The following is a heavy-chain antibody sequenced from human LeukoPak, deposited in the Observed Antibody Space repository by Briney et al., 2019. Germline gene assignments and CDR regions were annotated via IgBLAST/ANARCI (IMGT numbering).Heavy chain of an antibody. Sequence: SETLSLTCAVYGGSFSGYYWSWIRQPPGKGLEWIGEINHSGSTNYNPSLKSRVTISVDTSKNQFSLKPSSVTAADTAVYYCARISTTRSYYYYYGMDVWGQGTTVTVSS. CDR3: ARISTTRSYYYYYGMDV. CDR1: GGSFSGYY. V-gene: IGHV4-34*01. D-gene: IGHD4-11*01. J-gene: IGHJ6*02. CDR2: INHSGST.